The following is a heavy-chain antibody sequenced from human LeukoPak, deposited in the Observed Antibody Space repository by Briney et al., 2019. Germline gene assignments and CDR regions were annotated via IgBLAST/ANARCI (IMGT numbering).Heavy chain of an antibody. CDR3: AKAYCGCDCYPGDY. CDR2: IGGDGTDT. CDR1: GFTFDDYA. V-gene: IGHV3-43*02. Sequence: GGSLRLSCVVSGFTFDDYAMHWVRQSPGKGLEWVSLIGGDGTDTYYANSVKGRFTVSRDNSKKSLYLQMSSLRTEDTALYYCAKAYCGCDCYPGDYWGQGTLVTVSS. J-gene: IGHJ4*02. D-gene: IGHD2-21*02.